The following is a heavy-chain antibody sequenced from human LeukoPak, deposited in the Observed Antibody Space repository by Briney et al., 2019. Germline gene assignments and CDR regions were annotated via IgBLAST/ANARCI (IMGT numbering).Heavy chain of an antibody. CDR3: AKLRGKDGVRDSYDI. CDR1: GFTFSSYD. CDR2: ISNSGDAT. V-gene: IGHV3-23*01. Sequence: PGGSLRLSCAASGFTFSSYDMSWVRQAPGKGLEWVSGISNSGDATYYADFVKGRFTIARDNSKNTLYLQMNSLRAEDTALYYCAKLRGKDGVRDSYDIWGQGTMVTVSS. J-gene: IGHJ3*02.